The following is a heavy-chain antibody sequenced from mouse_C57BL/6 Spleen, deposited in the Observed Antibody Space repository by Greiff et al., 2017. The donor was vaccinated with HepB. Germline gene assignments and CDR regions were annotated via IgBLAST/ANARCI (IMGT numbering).Heavy chain of an antibody. CDR2: IYPSDSET. D-gene: IGHD2-4*01. CDR1: GYTFTSYW. Sequence: QVQLQQPGAELVRPGSSVKLSCKASGYTFTSYWMDWVKQRPGQGLEWIGNIYPSDSETHYNQKFKDKATLTVDKSSSTAYMQLSSLTSEDSAVYYCARGPIYYDYGWYFDVWGTGTTVTVSS. V-gene: IGHV1-61*01. J-gene: IGHJ1*03. CDR3: ARGPIYYDYGWYFDV.